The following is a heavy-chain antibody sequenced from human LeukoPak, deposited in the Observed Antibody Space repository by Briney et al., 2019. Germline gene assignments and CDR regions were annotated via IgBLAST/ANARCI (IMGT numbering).Heavy chain of an antibody. CDR2: IWYDGSEK. J-gene: IGHJ4*02. Sequence: GGSLRLSCAASGFTFSTYGVHWVRQPPGKGLEWVAVIWYDGSEKYYADSVKGRFTISRDNSKNTLYLQINSLRDEDTAVYYCARDIQYFEILTGYSALDYWGQGILVTVSS. D-gene: IGHD3-9*01. CDR3: ARDIQYFEILTGYSALDY. CDR1: GFTFSTYG. V-gene: IGHV3-33*01.